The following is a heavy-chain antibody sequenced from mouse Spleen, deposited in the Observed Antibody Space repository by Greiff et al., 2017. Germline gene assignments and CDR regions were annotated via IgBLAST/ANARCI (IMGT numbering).Heavy chain of an antibody. CDR3: ARGDERGFAY. CDR2: INPNNGGT. J-gene: IGHJ3*01. V-gene: IGHV1-18*01. CDR1: GYTFTDYN. Sequence: QLQQSGPELVKPGASVKIPCKASGYTFTDYNMDWVKQSHGKSLEWIGDINPNNGGTIYNQKFKGKATLTVDKSSSTAYMELRSLTSEDTAVYYCARGDERGFAYWGQGTLVTVSA.